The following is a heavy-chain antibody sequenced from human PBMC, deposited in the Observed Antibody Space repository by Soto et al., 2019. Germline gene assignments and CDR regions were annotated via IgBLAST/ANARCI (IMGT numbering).Heavy chain of an antibody. Sequence: QITLKESGPTLVKPTQTLTLTCTFSGFSLSTSGVGVGWIRQPPGKALEWLALIYCDDDKRYSPSLKSRLTITKDPSKNQVVLKMPNLHPVDTATYYCAPSRDPPEWLRYGYNWFDTWGQGTLVIVSS. D-gene: IGHD5-12*01. CDR2: IYCDDDK. J-gene: IGHJ5*02. CDR1: GFSLSTSGVG. V-gene: IGHV2-5*02. CDR3: APSRDPPEWLRYGYNWFDT.